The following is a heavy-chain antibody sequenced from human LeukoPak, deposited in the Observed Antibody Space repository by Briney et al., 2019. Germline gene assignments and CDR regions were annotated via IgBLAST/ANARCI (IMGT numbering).Heavy chain of an antibody. D-gene: IGHD3-10*01. Sequence: TSETLSLTCTVSGGSISSSSYYWGWIRQPPGKGLEWIGSIYYSGSTYYNPSLKSRVTISVDTSKNQFSLKLSSVTAADTAVYYCASPGEVPFDYWGQGTLVTVSS. CDR3: ASPGEVPFDY. CDR2: IYYSGST. J-gene: IGHJ4*02. V-gene: IGHV4-39*01. CDR1: GGSISSSSYY.